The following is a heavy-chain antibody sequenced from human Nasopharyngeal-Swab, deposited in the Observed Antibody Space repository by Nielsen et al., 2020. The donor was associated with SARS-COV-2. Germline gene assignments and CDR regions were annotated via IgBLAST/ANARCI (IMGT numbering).Heavy chain of an antibody. J-gene: IGHJ4*02. Sequence: ASVKVSCKASGYTFTGYYMHWVRQAPGQGLEWMGWINPHSGGTNYAQKFQGWVTMTRDTSISTAYMELSRLRSDDTAVYYCARGNSSSSPFDYWGQGTLVTVSS. CDR3: ARGNSSSSPFDY. V-gene: IGHV1-2*04. D-gene: IGHD6-6*01. CDR1: GYTFTGYY. CDR2: INPHSGGT.